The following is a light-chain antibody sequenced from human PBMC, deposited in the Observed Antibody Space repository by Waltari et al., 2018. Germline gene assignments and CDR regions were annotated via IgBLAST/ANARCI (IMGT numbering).Light chain of an antibody. CDR3: QSYDSSLSGGV. J-gene: IGLJ2*01. Sequence: QSVLTPPPSVSGAPGQRVTISCTGSRSNIGAGYDLPWYQQLPGTAPKRLSYGNSNRPSGGHDRYSGSKSGTSASLAITGLQAEDEADYYCQSYDSSLSGGVFGGGTKLTVL. CDR1: RSNIGAGYD. V-gene: IGLV1-40*01. CDR2: GNS.